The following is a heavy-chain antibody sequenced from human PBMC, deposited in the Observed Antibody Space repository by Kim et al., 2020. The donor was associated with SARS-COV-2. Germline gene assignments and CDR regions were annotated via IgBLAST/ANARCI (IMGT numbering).Heavy chain of an antibody. Sequence: SETLSLTCTVSGGSIISSNYCWGWIRQPPGKGLEWIGSISYRGSTYYKPSLKSRVTMSVDTSKNHFSLKLTSVTAADTALYYCARRWDNFGRREFDYWG. CDR3: ARRWDNFGRREFDY. CDR1: GGSIISSNYC. J-gene: IGHJ4*01. D-gene: IGHD1-1*01. V-gene: IGHV4-39*02. CDR2: ISYRGST.